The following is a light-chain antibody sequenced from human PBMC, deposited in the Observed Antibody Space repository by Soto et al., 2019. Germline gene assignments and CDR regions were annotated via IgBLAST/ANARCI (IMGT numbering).Light chain of an antibody. V-gene: IGKV3-11*01. CDR3: QQRRNWLS. J-gene: IGKJ4*01. Sequence: EIVLTQSPATLSLSPRERATLSCRASQSVSSYLAWYQQKPGQAPRLLIYEASNRATGIPARFSGSGSGTDFTLTISSLEPEDIAVYYCQQRRNWLSFGGGTKVDIK. CDR1: QSVSSY. CDR2: EAS.